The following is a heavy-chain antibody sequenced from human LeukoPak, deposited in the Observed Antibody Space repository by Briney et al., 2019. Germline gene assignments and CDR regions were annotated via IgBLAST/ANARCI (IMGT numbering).Heavy chain of an antibody. Sequence: PSETLSLTCAVSGGSFSGYYWSWIRQPPGKGLEWIGGIYYSGSSYYYPSPKNRVTISVDTSKNQFALKLSSVTAADTAVYYCARTLSIVVVPAAIPNWFDPWGQGAMVTVSS. CDR1: GGSFSGYY. V-gene: IGHV4-34*01. CDR3: ARTLSIVVVPAAIPNWFDP. CDR2: IYYSGSS. J-gene: IGHJ5*02. D-gene: IGHD2-2*02.